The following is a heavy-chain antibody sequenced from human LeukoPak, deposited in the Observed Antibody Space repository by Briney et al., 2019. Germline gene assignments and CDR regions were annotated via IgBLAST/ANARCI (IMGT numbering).Heavy chain of an antibody. V-gene: IGHV3-23*01. CDR3: AKMAVGATDY. CDR1: GFTLYTYA. CDR2: ITGSGGNT. J-gene: IGHJ4*02. Sequence: GGSLRLSRAASGFTLYTYAMSWVRPAPGKGLEWGSGITGSGGNTYYADSVKGRFTISRDNTENTLVLQMNSLRAEDTAVYYCAKMAVGATDYWGQGTLVTVSS. D-gene: IGHD1-26*01.